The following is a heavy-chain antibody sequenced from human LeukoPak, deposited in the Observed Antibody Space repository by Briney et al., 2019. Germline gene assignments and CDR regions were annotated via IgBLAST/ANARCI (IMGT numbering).Heavy chain of an antibody. V-gene: IGHV3-30*18. Sequence: PGGSLRLSCAASGFTFSSYGMAWVRQAPGKGLEGVAVISYDGSNKYYADSVKGRFTISRDNSKNTLYLQMNSLRAEDTAVYYCAKVYSSGWHDAFDIWGQETMVTVSS. CDR2: ISYDGSNK. J-gene: IGHJ3*02. D-gene: IGHD6-19*01. CDR1: GFTFSSYG. CDR3: AKVYSSGWHDAFDI.